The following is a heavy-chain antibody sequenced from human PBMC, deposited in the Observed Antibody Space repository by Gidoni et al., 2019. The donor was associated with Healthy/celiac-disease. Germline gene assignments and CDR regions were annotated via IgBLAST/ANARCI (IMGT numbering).Heavy chain of an antibody. CDR1: GGSIRSSSSY. CDR3: ARQTEKRQVVRGFSSWFDP. CDR2: IYYSWST. V-gene: IGHV4-39*01. D-gene: IGHD3-10*01. J-gene: IGHJ5*02. Sequence: QLQLQESGPGLVTPSETLSLTCTVSGGSIRSSSSYWCWIRQPTGQGLEWIGSIYYSWSTYYNPSLKSRVTISVDTSKNQFSLKLSSVTAADTAVYYCARQTEKRQVVRGFSSWFDPWGQGTLVTVSS.